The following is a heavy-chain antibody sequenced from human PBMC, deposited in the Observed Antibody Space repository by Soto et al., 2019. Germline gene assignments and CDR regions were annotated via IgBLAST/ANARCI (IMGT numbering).Heavy chain of an antibody. D-gene: IGHD1-26*01. CDR1: GYSFTSYW. CDR3: ARALVGADAPVLGMDV. Sequence: PGESLKISCKGSGYSFTSYWIGWVRQMPGKGLEWMGIIYPGDSDTRYSPSFQGQVTISADKSISTAYLQWSSLKASDTAMYYCARALVGADAPVLGMDVWGQGTTVTVSS. J-gene: IGHJ6*02. CDR2: IYPGDSDT. V-gene: IGHV5-51*01.